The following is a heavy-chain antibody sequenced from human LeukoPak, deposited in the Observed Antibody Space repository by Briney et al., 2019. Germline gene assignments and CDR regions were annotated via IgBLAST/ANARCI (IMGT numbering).Heavy chain of an antibody. CDR2: ISGSGDKT. CDR3: AKDLHDYGNYVGWFDS. J-gene: IGHJ5*01. D-gene: IGHD4-11*01. V-gene: IGHV3-23*01. Sequence: GGSLRLFCAASGFTFSSFAMDWVRQAPGKGLEWVSAISGSGDKTYYADAVKGRFTTSRDNSKTTLFLQMNSLRAEDTAVYYCAKDLHDYGNYVGWFDSWGQGTLVTVSS. CDR1: GFTFSSFA.